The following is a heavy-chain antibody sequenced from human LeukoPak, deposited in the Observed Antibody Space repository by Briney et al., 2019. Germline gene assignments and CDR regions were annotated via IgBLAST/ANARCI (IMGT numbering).Heavy chain of an antibody. J-gene: IGHJ4*02. CDR1: GGTFSSYA. D-gene: IGHD5-18*01. V-gene: IGHV1-69*06. Sequence: SVEVSCKASGGTFSSYAISWVRQAPGQGLEWMGGIVPIFGTANYAQKFQGRVTITADKSTSTAYMELSSLRSEDTAVYYCARELDTATLDYWGQGTLVTVSS. CDR3: ARELDTATLDY. CDR2: IVPIFGTA.